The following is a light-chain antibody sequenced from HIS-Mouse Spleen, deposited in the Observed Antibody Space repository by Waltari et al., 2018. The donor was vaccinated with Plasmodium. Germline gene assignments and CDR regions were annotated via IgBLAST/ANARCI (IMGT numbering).Light chain of an antibody. Sequence: SYELTQPPSVSVSPGQTARNTCSGHALPKKYAYWYQQKSGQAPGLVIYEDSKRPSGIPERFSGSSSGTMATLTISGAQVEDEADYYCYSTDSSGNHRVFGGGTKLTVL. CDR3: YSTDSSGNHRV. CDR2: EDS. J-gene: IGLJ3*02. CDR1: ALPKKY. V-gene: IGLV3-10*01.